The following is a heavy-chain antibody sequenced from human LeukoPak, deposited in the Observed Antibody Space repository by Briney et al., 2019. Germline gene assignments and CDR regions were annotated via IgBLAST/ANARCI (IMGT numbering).Heavy chain of an antibody. Sequence: PSETLSLTCPVSGGSISSGGYYWSWIRQHPGKGLEWIGYIYYSGSTYYNPSLKSRVTISVDTSKNQFSLKLSSVTAADTAVYYCARVYKETYDSSGYYLGGPVDYWGQGTLVTVSS. D-gene: IGHD3-22*01. CDR1: GGSISSGGYY. CDR3: ARVYKETYDSSGYYLGGPVDY. V-gene: IGHV4-31*03. CDR2: IYYSGST. J-gene: IGHJ4*02.